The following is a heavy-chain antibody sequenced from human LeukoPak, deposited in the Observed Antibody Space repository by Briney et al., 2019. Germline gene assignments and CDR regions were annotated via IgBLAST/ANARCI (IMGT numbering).Heavy chain of an antibody. CDR1: GYSFTNYW. V-gene: IGHV5-51*01. J-gene: IGHJ5*02. CDR2: LYAGDSDT. CDR3: ARHTRSCSNGICAGNWFDP. Sequence: GESLKISCKGSGYSFTNYWIGWVRQLPGKGLGWVGSLYAGDSDTRYSPSFQGEVTISADKSTSTAYLQWSILKASDTSMYYCARHTRSCSNGICAGNWFDPWGQGTLVTVSS. D-gene: IGHD2-8*01.